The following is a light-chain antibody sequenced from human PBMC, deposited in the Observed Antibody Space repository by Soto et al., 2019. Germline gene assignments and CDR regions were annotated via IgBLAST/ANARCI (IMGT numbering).Light chain of an antibody. CDR3: SSFAGNNIYV. J-gene: IGLJ1*01. V-gene: IGLV2-8*01. Sequence: QSVLTQPPSASGSTGQSVTISCTGTSSDVGGYNYVSWYQQHPGKAPKLMIHEVSKRPSGVPDRFSGSKSGNTASLTVSGLQAEDEADYYCSSFAGNNIYVFGTGTKVTVL. CDR1: SSDVGGYNY. CDR2: EVS.